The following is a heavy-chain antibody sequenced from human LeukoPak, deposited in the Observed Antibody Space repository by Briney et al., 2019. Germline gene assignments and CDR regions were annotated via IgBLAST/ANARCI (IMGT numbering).Heavy chain of an antibody. D-gene: IGHD6-13*01. V-gene: IGHV4-38-2*02. CDR2: IYHSGST. Sequence: SETLSLTCTVSGYSISSGYYWGWIRQPPGKGLEWIGSIYHSGSTYYNPSLKSRVTISVDTSKNQFSLKLSSVTAADTAVYYCARDSSSRPKYYFDYWGQGTLVTVSS. J-gene: IGHJ4*02. CDR3: ARDSSSRPKYYFDY. CDR1: GYSISSGYY.